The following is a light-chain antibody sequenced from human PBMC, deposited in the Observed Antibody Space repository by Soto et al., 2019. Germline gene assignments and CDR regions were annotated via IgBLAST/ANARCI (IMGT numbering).Light chain of an antibody. J-gene: IGKJ4*01. CDR3: QQYGSSPLT. CDR1: QSVSSSY. Sequence: EIVLTQSPGTLSLSPGERATLSCRASQSVSSSYLAWYQQKPGQATRLLIYGASSSATGIPDRFSGSGSGTDFTLTISRLEPEDFAVYYCQQYGSSPLTFVGGTKVEIK. CDR2: GAS. V-gene: IGKV3-20*01.